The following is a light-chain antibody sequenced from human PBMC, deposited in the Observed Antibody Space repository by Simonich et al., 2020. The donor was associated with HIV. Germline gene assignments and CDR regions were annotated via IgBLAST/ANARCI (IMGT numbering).Light chain of an antibody. J-gene: IGLJ2*01. CDR3: SSYAGGNNLI. Sequence: QSALTQPASVSASPGQSITISCPGTNSYVGIYNYVSWYQQHPGKAPKLMIYDVTTRPSGVSNRFSGSKSGNTASLTVSGLQAEDEADYYCSSYAGGNNLIFGGGTKLTVL. V-gene: IGLV2-8*01. CDR1: NSYVGIYNY. CDR2: DVT.